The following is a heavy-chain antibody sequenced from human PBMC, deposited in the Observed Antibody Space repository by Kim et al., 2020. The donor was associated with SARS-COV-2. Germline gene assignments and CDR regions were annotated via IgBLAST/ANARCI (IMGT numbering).Heavy chain of an antibody. D-gene: IGHD2-15*01. CDR3: ARVTLLYCSDGSGHSGWFEP. Sequence: ASVKVSCKASGYTFMSYGITWVPQAPGQRLEWMGWISAYKGYTNYAQKLQGRVTMTTDTSTSTAYMELRSLRSDDTAVYYCARVTLLYCSDGSGHSGWFEPWGQGALVTVSS. CDR1: GYTFMSYG. CDR2: ISAYKGYT. V-gene: IGHV1-18*01. J-gene: IGHJ5*02.